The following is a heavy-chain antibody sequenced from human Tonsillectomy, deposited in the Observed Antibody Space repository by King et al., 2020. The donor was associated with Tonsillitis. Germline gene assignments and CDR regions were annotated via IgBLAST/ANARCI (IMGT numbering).Heavy chain of an antibody. Sequence: VQLVESGGGVVQPGRSLRLSCAASGFTFSNYGMHWVRQAPGKGLEWVAVIWYDGSNKYFADSVKGRFTISRDNSKNTLYLQMTSLRAEDTAVYYCARSEETYYYGSGIYPDFDHWGQGTLVTVSS. CDR2: IWYDGSNK. D-gene: IGHD3-10*01. V-gene: IGHV3-33*08. CDR3: ARSEETYYYGSGIYPDFDH. CDR1: GFTFSNYG. J-gene: IGHJ4*02.